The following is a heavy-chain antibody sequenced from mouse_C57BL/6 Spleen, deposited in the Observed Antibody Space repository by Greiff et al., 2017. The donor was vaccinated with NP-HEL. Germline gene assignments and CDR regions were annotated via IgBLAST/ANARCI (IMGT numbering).Heavy chain of an antibody. V-gene: IGHV2-3*01. D-gene: IGHD1-1*01. CDR2: IWGDGST. CDR3: AKEGEIYYYGSSHYYAMDY. J-gene: IGHJ4*01. Sequence: VQLQESGPGLVAPSQSLSITCTVSGFSLTSYGVSWVRQPPGKGLEWLGVIWGDGSTNYHSALISRLSISKDNSKSQVFLKLNSLQTDDTATYYCAKEGEIYYYGSSHYYAMDYWGQGTSVTVSS. CDR1: GFSLTSYG.